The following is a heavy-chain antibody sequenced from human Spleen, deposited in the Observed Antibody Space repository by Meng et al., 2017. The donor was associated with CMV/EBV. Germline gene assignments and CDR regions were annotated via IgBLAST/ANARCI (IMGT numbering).Heavy chain of an antibody. CDR2: ISWNGGRT. CDR3: AKDNSGISSFYPVSPNWFDP. J-gene: IGHJ5*02. D-gene: IGHD1-26*01. CDR1: GFIFFDFG. Sequence: GESLKISCEASGFIFFDFGMSWVRQAPGKGLEWVAGISWNGGRTDYADSVKGRFTIYRDNAKNSLFLQMNSLRGEDTALYYCAKDNSGISSFYPVSPNWFDPRGQGTLVTVSS. V-gene: IGHV3-20*04.